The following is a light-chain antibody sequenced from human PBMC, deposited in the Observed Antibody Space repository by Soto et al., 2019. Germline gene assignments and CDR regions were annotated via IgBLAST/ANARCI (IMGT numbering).Light chain of an antibody. CDR3: QQYNSYSRGT. V-gene: IGKV1-5*03. Sequence: DIQMNQSPSTLSASVGDRVTIACRASQNIKNWLAWYQQKPGKVPKLLIYTASSLESGVPSRFSGSGSGTEFTLTISSLQPDDFATYYCQQYNSYSRGTFGQGTKVEIK. J-gene: IGKJ1*01. CDR2: TAS. CDR1: QNIKNW.